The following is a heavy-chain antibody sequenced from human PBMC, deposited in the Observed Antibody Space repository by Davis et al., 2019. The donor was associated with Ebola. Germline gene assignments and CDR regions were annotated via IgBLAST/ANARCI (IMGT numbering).Heavy chain of an antibody. J-gene: IGHJ3*02. D-gene: IGHD1-14*01. V-gene: IGHV3-48*02. CDR3: ARGVNHAFDI. CDR2: FSSSATI. CDR1: GFTFSSHA. Sequence: GESLKISCVVSGFTFSSHAMNWVRQAPGKGLEWISFFSSSATIYYTDSVKGRFTISRDNAKSSLYLQMSNLRNEDTAVYYCARGVNHAFDIWGRGTMVTVSS.